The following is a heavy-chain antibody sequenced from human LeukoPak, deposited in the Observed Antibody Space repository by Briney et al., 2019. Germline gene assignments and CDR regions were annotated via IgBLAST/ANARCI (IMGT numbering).Heavy chain of an antibody. CDR2: ISGSGDNT. CDR1: GFSFSSYA. J-gene: IGHJ4*02. V-gene: IGHV3-23*01. D-gene: IGHD6-19*01. Sequence: GGSLRLSCAASGFSFSSYAMSWVRQAPGKGLEWVSSISGSGDNTYYAESVKGRFTISRDNSKNTLSLQMNSLRAEDTAVFYCAQRSGYTTGWFFDFWGQGTLVTVSS. CDR3: AQRSGYTTGWFFDF.